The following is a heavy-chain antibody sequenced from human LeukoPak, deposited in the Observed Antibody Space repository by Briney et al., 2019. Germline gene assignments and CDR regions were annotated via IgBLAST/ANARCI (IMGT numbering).Heavy chain of an antibody. CDR1: GFTFSSYW. V-gene: IGHV3-74*01. CDR3: ARAVRDDYNWMTDY. D-gene: IGHD5-24*01. J-gene: IGHJ4*02. CDR2: INTDGSSR. Sequence: GGSLRLSCAASGFTFSSYWMHWVRQAPGKGLVWVSRINTDGSSRSNADSVKGRFTISRDNAKNTLYLQMNSLRAEDTAVYYCARAVRDDYNWMTDYWGQGTLVTVSS.